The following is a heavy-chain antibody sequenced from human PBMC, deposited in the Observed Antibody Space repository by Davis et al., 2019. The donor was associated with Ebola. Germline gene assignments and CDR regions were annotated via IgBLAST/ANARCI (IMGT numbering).Heavy chain of an antibody. CDR1: GGSISSSSYY. D-gene: IGHD6-19*01. Sequence: PSETLSLTCTVSGGSISSSSYYWGWIRQPPGKGLEWIGSIYYSGSTYYNPSLKSRVTISVDTSKNQFSLKLSSVTAADTAVYYCASPGYSSGWLDYWGQGTLVTVSS. CDR3: ASPGYSSGWLDY. V-gene: IGHV4-39*01. CDR2: IYYSGST. J-gene: IGHJ4*02.